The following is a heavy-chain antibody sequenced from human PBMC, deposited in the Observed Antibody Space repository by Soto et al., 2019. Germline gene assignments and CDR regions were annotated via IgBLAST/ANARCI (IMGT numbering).Heavy chain of an antibody. CDR1: GYRFTSYW. CDR2: IDPSDSYT. J-gene: IGHJ6*02. Sequence: PGESLKISYKGSGYRFTSYWISWVRQMPGKGLEWMGRIDPSDSYTNYSPSFQGHVTISADKSITTAYLQWSSLKASDTAMYYCARLPYGSNYYGMDVWGQGTTVTVSS. V-gene: IGHV5-10-1*01. CDR3: ARLPYGSNYYGMDV. D-gene: IGHD3-10*01.